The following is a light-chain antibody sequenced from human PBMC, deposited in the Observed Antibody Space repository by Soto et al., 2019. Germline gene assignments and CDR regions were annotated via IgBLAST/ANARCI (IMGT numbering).Light chain of an antibody. J-gene: IGKJ4*01. Sequence: DIVLTQSPGTLSLSPGDRAALSCRTTQILNGGSLAWYQVKPGQAPRLLMYDSSIRAAGVPNRFSGSGSGTDFTLAISRLETEDLAVYYCQLYRSSPELTFGGGNKVEIK. CDR2: DSS. CDR1: QILNGGS. V-gene: IGKV3-20*01. CDR3: QLYRSSPELT.